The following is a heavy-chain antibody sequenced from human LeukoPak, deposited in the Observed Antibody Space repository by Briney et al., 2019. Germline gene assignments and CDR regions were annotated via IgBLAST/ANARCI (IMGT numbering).Heavy chain of an antibody. Sequence: ASVKVSCKTSGYTFTGYYMHWVRQAPGQGLEWMGWINPNSGATNYAQGRVTMTRDTSISTAYMELSNLRTGDTAVYYCARAYGIQLWHHFDYWGQGTLVTVSS. CDR1: GYTFTGYY. CDR3: ARAYGIQLWHHFDY. D-gene: IGHD5-18*01. V-gene: IGHV1-2*02. J-gene: IGHJ4*02. CDR2: INPNSGAT.